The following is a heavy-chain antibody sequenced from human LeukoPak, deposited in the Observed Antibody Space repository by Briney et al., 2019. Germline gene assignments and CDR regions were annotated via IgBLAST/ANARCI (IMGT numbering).Heavy chain of an antibody. Sequence: GASVKVSCKASGYTFTCYGISWVRQAPGQGLEWMGWISAYNGNTNYAQKLQGRVTMTTDTSTSTAYMELRSLRSDDTAVYYCARVPPDYYDSSGYSEGLDYWGQGTLVTVSS. J-gene: IGHJ4*02. CDR1: GYTFTCYG. D-gene: IGHD3-22*01. V-gene: IGHV1-18*01. CDR3: ARVPPDYYDSSGYSEGLDY. CDR2: ISAYNGNT.